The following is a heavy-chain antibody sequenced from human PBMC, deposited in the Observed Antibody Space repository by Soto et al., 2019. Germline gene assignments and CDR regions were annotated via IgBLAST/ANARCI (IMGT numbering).Heavy chain of an antibody. D-gene: IGHD3-3*01. CDR2: ITAFNGNT. CDR3: ARISQSDFWSGYYYFFDY. Sequence: ASVKGACKAAGYTFTDDVGSWVRQAPGQGLQWMGWITAFNGNTKYAQQFQGRVTMTTDTSTSTAYMELRSLESDDTAVYYCARISQSDFWSGYYYFFDYWGQGTLVTVSS. CDR1: GYTFTDDV. J-gene: IGHJ4*02. V-gene: IGHV1-18*01.